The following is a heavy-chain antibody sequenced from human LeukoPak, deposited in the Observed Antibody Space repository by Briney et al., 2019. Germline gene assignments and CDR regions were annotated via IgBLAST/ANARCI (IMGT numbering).Heavy chain of an antibody. CDR1: GFTFSSYA. J-gene: IGHJ6*02. V-gene: IGHV3-64*01. Sequence: PGGSLRLSCAASGFTFSSYAMHWVRQAPGKGLEYVSALSSNGGSTYYANSVKGRFTISRDNSKNTLYLQMGSLRAEDMAVYYCARGHDFWSGGDYYYGMDVWGQGTTVTVSS. CDR3: ARGHDFWSGGDYYYGMDV. CDR2: LSSNGGST. D-gene: IGHD3-3*01.